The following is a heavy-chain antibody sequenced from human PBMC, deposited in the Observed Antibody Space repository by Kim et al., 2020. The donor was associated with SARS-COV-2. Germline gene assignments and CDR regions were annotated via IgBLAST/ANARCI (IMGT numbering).Heavy chain of an antibody. Sequence: GGSLRLSCAASGFTFSSYGMHWVRQAPGKGLEWVSRMSSSGSTIYYADSVKGRFTISRDNAKNTLYLHMNSLRAEDTAVYYCARDHRLWFDYWGQGTLVTVSS. J-gene: IGHJ4*02. CDR1: GFTFSSYG. D-gene: IGHD2-21*01. CDR3: ARDHRLWFDY. CDR2: MSSSGSTI. V-gene: IGHV3-48*03.